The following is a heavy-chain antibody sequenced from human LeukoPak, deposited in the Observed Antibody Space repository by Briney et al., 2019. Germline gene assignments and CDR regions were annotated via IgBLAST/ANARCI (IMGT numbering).Heavy chain of an antibody. CDR1: GFTFSSYS. J-gene: IGHJ6*02. CDR2: IRYDGSNT. Sequence: GGSLRLSCAASGFTFSSYSMIWVRQAPTQGLEWVSGIRYDGSNTFYADSVKGRFTISRDNSKYTLYLQMNSLRAEDTAIYYCAKRGDVWSDSYAFPMDVWGRGTTVTVSS. V-gene: IGHV3-23*01. D-gene: IGHD3-3*01. CDR3: AKRGDVWSDSYAFPMDV.